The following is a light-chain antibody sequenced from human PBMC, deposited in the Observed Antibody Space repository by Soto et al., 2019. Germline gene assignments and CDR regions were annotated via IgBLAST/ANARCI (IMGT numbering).Light chain of an antibody. CDR3: QQYNNWIT. CDR2: GAS. Sequence: EIVLTQSPDTLSVSPGERATLSCRASQSVSSNLAWYQQKPGQAPRLLIYGASTRATGIPARFSGSGSGTEFTLTISSLQSEDFAVYYCQQYNNWITFGQGTRLEI. CDR1: QSVSSN. J-gene: IGKJ5*01. V-gene: IGKV3-15*01.